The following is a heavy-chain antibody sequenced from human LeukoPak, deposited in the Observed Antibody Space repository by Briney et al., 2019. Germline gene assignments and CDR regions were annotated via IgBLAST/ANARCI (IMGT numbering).Heavy chain of an antibody. CDR3: ARGYSSGWSKYYFDY. J-gene: IGHJ4*02. Sequence: GGSLRLSCAASGFTFSSYWMHWARQAPGKGLVWVSRINSDGSSTSYADSVKGRFTISRDNAKNTLYLQMNSLRAEDTAVYYCARGYSSGWSKYYFDYWGQGTLVTVSS. CDR1: GFTFSSYW. CDR2: INSDGSST. V-gene: IGHV3-74*01. D-gene: IGHD6-19*01.